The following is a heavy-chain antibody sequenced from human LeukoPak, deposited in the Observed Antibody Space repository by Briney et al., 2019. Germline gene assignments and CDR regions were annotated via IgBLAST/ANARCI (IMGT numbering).Heavy chain of an antibody. Sequence: ASVKVSCKASGYTFTGYYMHWVRQAPEQGLEWMGWINPNSGGTNYAQKFQGRVTMTRDTSISTAYMELSRLRSDDTAVYYCARDPRGGNSYYYYYYMAVWGKGTTVTVSS. CDR2: INPNSGGT. CDR3: ARDPRGGNSYYYYYYMAV. V-gene: IGHV1-2*02. CDR1: GYTFTGYY. D-gene: IGHD4-23*01. J-gene: IGHJ6*03.